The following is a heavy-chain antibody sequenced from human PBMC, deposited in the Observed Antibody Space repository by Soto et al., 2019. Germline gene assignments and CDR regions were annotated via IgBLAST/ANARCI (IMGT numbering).Heavy chain of an antibody. CDR1: GGSISNSNW. J-gene: IGHJ4*02. Sequence: SETLSLTCGVFGGSISNSNWWTWVRQPPGKGLEWIGEIYHTGSTNYNSSLMSRVTISLDKPNNQFSLKLSSVTAADTAVYYCAHRPIVGAAIWGQGTLVTVS. CDR2: IYHTGST. D-gene: IGHD1-26*01. V-gene: IGHV4-4*02. CDR3: AHRPIVGAAI.